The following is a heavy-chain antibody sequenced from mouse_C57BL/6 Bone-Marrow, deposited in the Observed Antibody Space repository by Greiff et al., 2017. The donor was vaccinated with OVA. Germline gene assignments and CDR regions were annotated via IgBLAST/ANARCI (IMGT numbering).Heavy chain of an antibody. J-gene: IGHJ3*01. Sequence: VQLQQSGPELVKPGASVKISCKASGYAFSSSWMNWVKQRPGKGLEWIGRIYPGDGDTNYNGKFKGKATLTADKSSSTAYMQLSSLTSEDSAVYFCARLGGFAWFAYWGQGTLVTVSA. CDR3: ARLGGFAWFAY. D-gene: IGHD4-1*01. V-gene: IGHV1-82*01. CDR2: IYPGDGDT. CDR1: GYAFSSSW.